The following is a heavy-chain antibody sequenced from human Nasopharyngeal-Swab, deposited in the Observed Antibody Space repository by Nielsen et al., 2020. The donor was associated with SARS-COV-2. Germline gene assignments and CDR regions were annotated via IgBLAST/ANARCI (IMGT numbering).Heavy chain of an antibody. J-gene: IGHJ3*02. CDR3: ARASGYCSSTSCYTGAFDI. CDR2: INHSGST. CDR1: GGSSSGYY. V-gene: IGHV4-34*01. D-gene: IGHD2-2*02. Sequence: SETLSLTCAVYGGSSSGYYWSWIRQPPGKGLEWIGEINHSGSTNYNPSLKSRVTISVDTSKNQFSLKLSSVTAADTAVYYCARASGYCSSTSCYTGAFDIWGQGTMVTVSS.